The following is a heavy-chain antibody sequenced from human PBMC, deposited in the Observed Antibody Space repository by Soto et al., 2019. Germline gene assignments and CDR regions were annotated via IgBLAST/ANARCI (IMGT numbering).Heavy chain of an antibody. Sequence: PGGSLRLSCAASGFTFSNYGMYWVRQAPGKGLEWVAIISFDGNNKYYSDSVKGRFTISRDNSKSMVFLQMNSLRPEDTAVYYCVKPKEHFYDSSPGETWGQGTPVTVSS. V-gene: IGHV3-30*18. D-gene: IGHD3-22*01. J-gene: IGHJ5*02. CDR3: VKPKEHFYDSSPGET. CDR2: ISFDGNNK. CDR1: GFTFSNYG.